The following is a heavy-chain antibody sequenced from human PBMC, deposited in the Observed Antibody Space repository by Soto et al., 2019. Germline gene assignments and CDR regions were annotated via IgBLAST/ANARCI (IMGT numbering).Heavy chain of an antibody. Sequence: SQTLSLTCVISGDSVSSNSAAWNWIRQSPSRGLEWLGRTYYSSKRYSDYATSVESRITVNPDTSKNHFSLKLNSVTPEDTAVYYCARGEQYSGRIFDYWGQGTLVTVSS. CDR3: ARGEQYSGRIFDY. CDR2: TYYSSKRYS. D-gene: IGHD1-26*01. CDR1: GDSVSSNSAA. J-gene: IGHJ4*02. V-gene: IGHV6-1*01.